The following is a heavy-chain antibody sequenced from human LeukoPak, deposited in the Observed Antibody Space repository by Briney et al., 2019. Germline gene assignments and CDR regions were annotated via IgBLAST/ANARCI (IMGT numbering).Heavy chain of an antibody. CDR3: ARSITMVRGVIIGWFDP. V-gene: IGHV4-59*08. Sequence: SETLSLTCTVSGGSISNYYWSWIRQPPGKGLEWIGYIFYSGSTNYNPSLKSRVTISVDTSKNQFSLKLYSVTAADTAVYYCARSITMVRGVIIGWFDPWGQGTLVTVSS. J-gene: IGHJ5*02. CDR2: IFYSGST. CDR1: GGSISNYY. D-gene: IGHD3-10*01.